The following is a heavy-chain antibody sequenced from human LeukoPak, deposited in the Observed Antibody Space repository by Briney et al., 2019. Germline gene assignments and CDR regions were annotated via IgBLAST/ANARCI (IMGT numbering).Heavy chain of an antibody. J-gene: IGHJ4*02. CDR1: GLTLSRYW. Sequence: GGSLRLSCAASGLTLSRYWMSWVRQAPGMGLEWVANINEDGSKKFYVDSVKGRFTISRDNSKNTLYLQMNSLRAEDTAVYYCGKDPAHDYWGQGTLVTVSS. CDR2: INEDGSKK. CDR3: GKDPAHDY. V-gene: IGHV3-7*01.